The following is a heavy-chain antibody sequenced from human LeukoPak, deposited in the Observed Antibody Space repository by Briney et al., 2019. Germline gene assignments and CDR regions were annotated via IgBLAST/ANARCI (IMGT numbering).Heavy chain of an antibody. V-gene: IGHV4-61*01. CDR2: IYYSGST. Sequence: SETLSLTCTVSGGSISSSSYYWGWIRQPPGKGLEWIGYIYYSGSTNYNPSLKSRVTISVDTSKNQFSLKLSSVTAADTAVYYCARDLTVVGYYGMDVWGQGTTVTVSS. D-gene: IGHD4-23*01. CDR3: ARDLTVVGYYGMDV. J-gene: IGHJ6*02. CDR1: GGSISSSSYY.